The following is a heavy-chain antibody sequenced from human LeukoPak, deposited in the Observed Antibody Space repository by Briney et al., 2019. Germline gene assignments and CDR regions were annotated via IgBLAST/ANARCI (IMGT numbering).Heavy chain of an antibody. CDR2: ISVSGDNT. J-gene: IGHJ4*02. V-gene: IGHV3-23*01. D-gene: IGHD6-19*01. CDR3: AKETSVAGVYYFDY. Sequence: GGSLRLSCAASGFTFSSYSMNWVRQAPGEGLEWVSAISVSGDNTYYADSVKGRFTISRDSSKNTLYLQMNSLRVEDTAVYYCAKETSVAGVYYFDYWGQGTLVTVSS. CDR1: GFTFSSYS.